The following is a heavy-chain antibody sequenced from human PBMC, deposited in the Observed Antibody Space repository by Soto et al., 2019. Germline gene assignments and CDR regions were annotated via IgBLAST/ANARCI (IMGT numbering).Heavy chain of an antibody. CDR2: ISAYNGNT. D-gene: IGHD5-18*01. V-gene: IGHV1-18*01. Sequence: ASVKVSCKASGYTFTSYGISWVRQAPGQGLEWMGWISAYNGNTSYAQKLQGRVTMTTDTPTSTAYMELRSLRSDDTAVYYCARTAAFRYSYGIDYWGQGTLVTVSS. CDR1: GYTFTSYG. CDR3: ARTAAFRYSYGIDY. J-gene: IGHJ4*02.